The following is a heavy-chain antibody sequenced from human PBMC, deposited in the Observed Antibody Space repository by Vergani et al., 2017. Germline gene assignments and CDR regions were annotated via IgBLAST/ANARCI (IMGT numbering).Heavy chain of an antibody. D-gene: IGHD4-11*01. J-gene: IGHJ6*03. Sequence: QVQLQESGPGLVKPSETLSLTCTVSGGSISSYYWSWIRQPPGKGLEWIGYIYYSGSTNYNPSLKSRVTIAVDTSKNQFSLRLSSGTAADTAVYYCARNGDSNYRGEWHYYYYRDVWGKGTTVTVSS. CDR1: GGSISSYY. CDR2: IYYSGST. CDR3: ARNGDSNYRGEWHYYYYRDV. V-gene: IGHV4-59*01.